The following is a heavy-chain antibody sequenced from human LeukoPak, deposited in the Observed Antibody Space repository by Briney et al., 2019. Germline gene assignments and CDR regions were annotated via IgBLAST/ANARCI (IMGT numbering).Heavy chain of an antibody. CDR1: GYTFTDYY. D-gene: IGHD5-18*01. CDR3: ARVPDTTMAGSWFDP. Sequence: ASMKVSCKASGYTFTDYYMHWVRQAPGQGLEWMGWINPKNGAIIYAQKFQGRVTLTRDTSISTAYMELSSLTSDDTAVYYCARVPDTTMAGSWFDPWGQGTLVTVSS. CDR2: INPKNGAI. J-gene: IGHJ5*02. V-gene: IGHV1-2*02.